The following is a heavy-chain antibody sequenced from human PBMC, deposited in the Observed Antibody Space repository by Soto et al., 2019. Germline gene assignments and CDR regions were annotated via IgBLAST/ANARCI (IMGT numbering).Heavy chain of an antibody. Sequence: SETLSLTCAVSGGSIGSGGYFFICIRQPPGKGLEWIGYIYHSGSTYYNPTLKSRVTISVDRSKNQFSLKLSSVTAADTAVYYCARAVAYGAFDIWGQGTMVTVSS. D-gene: IGHD5-12*01. CDR3: ARAVAYGAFDI. J-gene: IGHJ3*02. V-gene: IGHV4-30-2*01. CDR1: GGSIGSGGYF. CDR2: IYHSGST.